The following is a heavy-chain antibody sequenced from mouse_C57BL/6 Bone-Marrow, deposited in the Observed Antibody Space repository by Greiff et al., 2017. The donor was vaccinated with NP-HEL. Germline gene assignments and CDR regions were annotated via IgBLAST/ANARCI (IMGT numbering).Heavy chain of an antibody. Sequence: QVQLKQSGAELVKPGASVKLSCKASGYTFTEYTIHWVKQRSGQGLEWIGWFYPGSGSIKYNEKFKDKATLTADKSSSTVYMELSRLTSEDSAVYFCARHEVGITTVVATREYFDVWGTGTTVTVSS. CDR1: GYTFTEYT. CDR3: ARHEVGITTVVATREYFDV. V-gene: IGHV1-62-2*01. J-gene: IGHJ1*03. CDR2: FYPGSGSI. D-gene: IGHD1-1*01.